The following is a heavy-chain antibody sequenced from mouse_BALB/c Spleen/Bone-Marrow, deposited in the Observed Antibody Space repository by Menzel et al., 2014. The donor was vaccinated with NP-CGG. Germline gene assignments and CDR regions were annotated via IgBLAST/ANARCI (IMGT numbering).Heavy chain of an antibody. D-gene: IGHD1-1*01. CDR2: INPTNGRS. CDR1: GYTFNNYW. J-gene: IGHJ4*01. CDR3: ARRGEYYGAMDY. V-gene: IGHV1S81*02. Sequence: QVQLQQPGAELVKPGASVKLSCRASGYTFNNYWMHWVKQRPGQGLEWIGEINPTNGRSNYNEKFKRKATLTVDKSSSVAYKQLSSLTSEDSAVYYCARRGEYYGAMDYWGQGTSVTVSS.